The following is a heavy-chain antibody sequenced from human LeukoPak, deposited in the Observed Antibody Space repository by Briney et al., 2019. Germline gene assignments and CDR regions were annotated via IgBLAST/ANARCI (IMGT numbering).Heavy chain of an antibody. CDR3: ARHPELYFFDY. CDR1: GASISSYY. V-gene: IGHV4-59*08. Sequence: SETLSLTCTVSGASISSYYWSWIRQPPGKGLEWIGYISYSGSTNYNPSLKSRVTISADTPKNQVSLTLSSVTAADTAVYYCARHPELYFFDYWGQGTLVTVSS. J-gene: IGHJ4*02. D-gene: IGHD3-10*01. CDR2: ISYSGST.